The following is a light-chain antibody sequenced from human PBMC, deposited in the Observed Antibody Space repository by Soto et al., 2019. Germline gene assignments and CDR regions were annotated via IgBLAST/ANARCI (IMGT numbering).Light chain of an antibody. V-gene: IGKV3-15*01. CDR3: QQYNGWPIT. CDR1: QSVSSN. J-gene: IGKJ5*01. Sequence: EIVMTQSPATLSVSPGERATLSCRASQSVSSNLAWYQQKPGQPPRLLIYGASTRATGFPARFSGSGSGTEFTLTISSLQSEDFAVYYCQQYNGWPITFGQGTRLEIK. CDR2: GAS.